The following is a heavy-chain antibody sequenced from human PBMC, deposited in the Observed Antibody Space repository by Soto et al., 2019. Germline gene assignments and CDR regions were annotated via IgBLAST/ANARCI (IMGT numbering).Heavy chain of an antibody. V-gene: IGHV4-31*03. CDR1: GGSINSGGYY. CDR2: IYNSGST. CDR3: AREEVAYYGSGSYNWFDP. J-gene: IGHJ5*02. D-gene: IGHD3-10*01. Sequence: QVQLQESGPGLVKPSQTLSLTCTVSGGSINSGGYYWSWIHQHPGKGLEWIGYIYNSGSTYYNPSLKSRITISVDTSKNQFSLKLSSVTVADTAVYYCAREEVAYYGSGSYNWFDPWGQGTLVTVSS.